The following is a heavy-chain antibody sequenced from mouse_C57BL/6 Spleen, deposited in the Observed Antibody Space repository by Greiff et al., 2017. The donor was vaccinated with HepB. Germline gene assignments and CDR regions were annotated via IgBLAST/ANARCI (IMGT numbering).Heavy chain of an antibody. Sequence: EVMLVESGGGLVQPGGSLKLSCAASGFTFSDYYMYWVRQTPEKRLEWVAYISNGGGSTYYPDTVKGRFTISRDNAKNTLYLQMSRLKSEDTAMYYCARRATIVTTRDYAMDYWGQGTSVTVSS. CDR1: GFTFSDYY. D-gene: IGHD2-5*01. CDR3: ARRATIVTTRDYAMDY. J-gene: IGHJ4*01. CDR2: ISNGGGST. V-gene: IGHV5-12*01.